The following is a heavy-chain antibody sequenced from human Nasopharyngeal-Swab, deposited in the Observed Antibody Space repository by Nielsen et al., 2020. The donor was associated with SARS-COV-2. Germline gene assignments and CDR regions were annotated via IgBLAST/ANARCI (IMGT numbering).Heavy chain of an antibody. Sequence: SLKISCAVSGFTFDDYAMHWVRQAPGKGLEWVSGISWNSGSIGYADSVKGRFTISRDNAKNSLYLQMNSLRAEDTALYYCAKDRATSSSGWGGFDYWGQGTLVTVSS. J-gene: IGHJ4*02. CDR2: ISWNSGSI. D-gene: IGHD6-19*01. CDR3: AKDRATSSSGWGGFDY. CDR1: GFTFDDYA. V-gene: IGHV3-9*01.